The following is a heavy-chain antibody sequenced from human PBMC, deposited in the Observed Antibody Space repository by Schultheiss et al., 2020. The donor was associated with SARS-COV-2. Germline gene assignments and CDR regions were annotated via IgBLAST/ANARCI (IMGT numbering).Heavy chain of an antibody. CDR1: GFTFSSYW. J-gene: IGHJ4*02. CDR3: ARDLFSSGWYNYFDY. Sequence: GGSLKLSCAASGFTFSSYWMSWVRQAPGKGLEWVANIKQDGSEKYYVDSVKGRFTMSRDDSRNTLYLQMNSLRFEDTAVYYCARDLFSSGWYNYFDYWGQGTLVTVSS. CDR2: IKQDGSEK. D-gene: IGHD6-19*01. V-gene: IGHV3-7*01.